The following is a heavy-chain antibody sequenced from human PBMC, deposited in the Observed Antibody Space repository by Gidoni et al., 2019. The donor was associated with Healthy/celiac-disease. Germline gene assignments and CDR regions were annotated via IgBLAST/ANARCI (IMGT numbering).Heavy chain of an antibody. V-gene: IGHV1-18*01. CDR3: ARDKDYYYYGMDV. CDR1: TFTSYG. J-gene: IGHJ6*02. Sequence: TFTSYGISWVRQAPGQGLEWMGWISAYNGNTNYAQKLQGRVTMTTDTSTSTAYMELRSLRSDDTAVYYCARDKDYYYYGMDVWAKGPRSPSP. CDR2: ISAYNGNT.